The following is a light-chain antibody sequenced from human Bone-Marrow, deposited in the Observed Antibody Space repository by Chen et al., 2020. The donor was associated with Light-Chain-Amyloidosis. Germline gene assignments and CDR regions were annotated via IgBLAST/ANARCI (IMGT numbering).Light chain of an antibody. CDR1: QGINSA. Sequence: AIQFTQIPSSLSASVGDRVTITCRASQGINSALAWYQQKPGKAPKLLIFEASTLESGVPSRFSGSGSGTEFTLTISSLQPEDFATYYCQQFNSYPLTFGGGTKVEIK. V-gene: IGKV1-13*02. CDR3: QQFNSYPLT. CDR2: EAS. J-gene: IGKJ4*01.